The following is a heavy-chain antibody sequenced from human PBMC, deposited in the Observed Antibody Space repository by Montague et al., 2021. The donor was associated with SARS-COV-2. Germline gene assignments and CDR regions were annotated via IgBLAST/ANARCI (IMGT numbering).Heavy chain of an antibody. CDR3: ARQRRGGLVSTPRFFDY. CDR1: GGSFSGYY. V-gene: IGHV4-34*01. CDR2: INHSGST. J-gene: IGHJ4*02. D-gene: IGHD6-19*01. Sequence: ETLSLTCAVYGGSFSGYYWSWIRQPPGKGLEWIGEINHSGSTNYNPSLKGRVTISVDTSKNQFSLKLSSVTAADTAVYYCARQRRGGLVSTPRFFDYWGRGTLVTVSS.